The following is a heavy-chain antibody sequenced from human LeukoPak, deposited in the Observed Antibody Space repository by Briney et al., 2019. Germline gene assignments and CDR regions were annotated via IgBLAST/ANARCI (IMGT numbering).Heavy chain of an antibody. CDR3: AKDREDCSGGSRYSYYFDY. CDR2: ISGSGGTT. CDR1: GFTLSSYA. J-gene: IGHJ4*02. D-gene: IGHD2-15*01. V-gene: IGHV3-23*01. Sequence: SGGSLRLSCAASGFTLSSYAMSWVRQAPRKGLGWGSAISGSGGTTNYADSVKSRFNISTDNSKNTLYLQMNSARAEDTAVYYCAKDREDCSGGSRYSYYFDYWGQGTLVTVSS.